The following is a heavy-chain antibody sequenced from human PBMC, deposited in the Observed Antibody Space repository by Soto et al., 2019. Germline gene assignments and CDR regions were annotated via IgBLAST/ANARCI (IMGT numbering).Heavy chain of an antibody. CDR2: ISYDGSNK. Sequence: QVQLVESGGGVVQPGRSLRLSCAASGFTFSSYAMHWVRQAPGKGLEWVAVISYDGSNKYYADSVKGRFTISRDNSKNTLYLQMNSQRAEDTAVYYWARDGWSAAGTHRTRFDYWGQGTLVTVSS. J-gene: IGHJ4*02. D-gene: IGHD6-13*01. CDR1: GFTFSSYA. CDR3: ARDGWSAAGTHRTRFDY. V-gene: IGHV3-30-3*01.